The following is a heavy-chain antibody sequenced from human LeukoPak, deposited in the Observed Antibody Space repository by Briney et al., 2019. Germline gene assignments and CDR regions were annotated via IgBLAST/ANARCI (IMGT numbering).Heavy chain of an antibody. CDR3: ARGPLRGVILPRWFDP. Sequence: PSETLSFTCTVSGGSISSGDYYWSWIRQPPGKGLEWIGYIDYSGSTYYNPSLKSRVTISVDTSKNQFSLKLSSVTAADTAVYYCARGPLRGVILPRWFDPWGQGTLVTVSS. D-gene: IGHD3-10*01. J-gene: IGHJ5*02. V-gene: IGHV4-30-4*01. CDR1: GGSISSGDYY. CDR2: IDYSGST.